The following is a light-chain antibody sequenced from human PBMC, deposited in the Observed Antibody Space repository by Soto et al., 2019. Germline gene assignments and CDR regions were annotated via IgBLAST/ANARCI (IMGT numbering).Light chain of an antibody. V-gene: IGKV1-9*01. CDR1: QGISSY. CDR3: QQLNSYPRT. Sequence: DIQLTQSPPFLSASVGDRVTITCRASQGISSYLAWYQQKPGKAPKLLIYAASTLQSGVPSRFSGSGSGKEFTLTISSLQPEDFATYYCQQLNSYPRTFGQGTKVEIK. J-gene: IGKJ1*01. CDR2: AAS.